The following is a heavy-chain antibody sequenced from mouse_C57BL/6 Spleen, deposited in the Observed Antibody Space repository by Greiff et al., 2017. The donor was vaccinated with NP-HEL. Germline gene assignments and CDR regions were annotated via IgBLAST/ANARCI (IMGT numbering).Heavy chain of an antibody. Sequence: VQLLQPGAELVRPGTSVKLSCKASGYTFTSYWMHWVKQRPGQGLEWIGVIDPSDSYTNYNQKFKGKATLTVDTSSSTAYMQLSSLTSEDSAVYYCATRNAMDDWGQGTSVTVSS. CDR2: IDPSDSYT. CDR1: GYTFTSYW. CDR3: ATRNAMDD. J-gene: IGHJ4*01. V-gene: IGHV1-59*01.